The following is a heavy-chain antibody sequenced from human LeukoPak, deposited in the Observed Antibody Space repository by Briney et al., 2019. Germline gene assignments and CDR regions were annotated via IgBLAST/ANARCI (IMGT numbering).Heavy chain of an antibody. J-gene: IGHJ6*02. CDR1: GFTSSSYA. Sequence: GGSLRLSCAASGFTSSSYAMSWVRQAPGKGLEWVSAISGSGGSTYYADSVKGRFTISRDNSKNTLYLQMNSLRAEDTAVYYCASSYSSSSQSGYYGMDVWGQGTTVTVSS. CDR2: ISGSGGST. V-gene: IGHV3-23*01. D-gene: IGHD6-6*01. CDR3: ASSYSSSSQSGYYGMDV.